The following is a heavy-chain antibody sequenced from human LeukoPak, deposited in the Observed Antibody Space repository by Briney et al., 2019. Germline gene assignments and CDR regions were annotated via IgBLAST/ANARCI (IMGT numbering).Heavy chain of an antibody. CDR1: GGSFSGYY. CDR2: INHSGST. J-gene: IGHJ4*02. V-gene: IGHV4-34*01. D-gene: IGHD1-7*01. Sequence: SETLSLTCAVYGGSFSGYYWSWIRQPPGKGLEWIGEINHSGSTNYNPPLKSRVTISVDTSKNQFSLKLSSVTAADTAVYYCAGAEPELRAFDYWGQGTLVTVSS. CDR3: AGAEPELRAFDY.